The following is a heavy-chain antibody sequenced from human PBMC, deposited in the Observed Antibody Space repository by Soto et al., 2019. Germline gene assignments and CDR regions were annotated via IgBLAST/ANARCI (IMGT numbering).Heavy chain of an antibody. D-gene: IGHD6-19*01. Sequence: LRLSCAASGFTFSTYAMSWVRQAPGKGLEWVSAISTSGDNTYYADSVKGRFTISRDNSKNIVYLQMNSLRAEDSAVYYCAKGPQWLTTTYFDYWGQGTLVTVSS. CDR3: AKGPQWLTTTYFDY. CDR2: ISTSGDNT. V-gene: IGHV3-23*01. CDR1: GFTFSTYA. J-gene: IGHJ4*02.